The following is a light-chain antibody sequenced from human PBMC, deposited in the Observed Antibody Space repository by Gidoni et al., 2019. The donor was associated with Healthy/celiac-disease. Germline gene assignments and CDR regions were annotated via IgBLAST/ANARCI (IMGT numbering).Light chain of an antibody. CDR3: QSADSSGTEGV. V-gene: IGLV3-25*03. J-gene: IGLJ2*01. CDR1: ALPKQY. Sequence: SYELTQPPSVSVSPGQTARINCSGDALPKQYAYWYQQKPGQAPVLVIYKDSERPSGIPERFSGSSSGTTVTLTISGVQAEDEADYYCQSADSSGTEGVFGGGTKLTVL. CDR2: KDS.